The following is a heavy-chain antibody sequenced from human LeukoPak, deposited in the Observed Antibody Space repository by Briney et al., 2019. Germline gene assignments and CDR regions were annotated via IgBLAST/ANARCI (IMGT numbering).Heavy chain of an antibody. V-gene: IGHV3-23*01. Sequence: PGGSLRLSWAPAGFTFTDSAMGWVRLHPGQGRECASTISASVSTTYYAESVRGRFTISRDNSKNTLSLQMSSLRAEDTAVYYCAKARTPYNSGFDYWGQGTLVSVSS. CDR2: ISASVSTT. CDR1: GFTFTDSA. J-gene: IGHJ4*02. CDR3: AKARTPYNSGFDY. D-gene: IGHD6-19*01.